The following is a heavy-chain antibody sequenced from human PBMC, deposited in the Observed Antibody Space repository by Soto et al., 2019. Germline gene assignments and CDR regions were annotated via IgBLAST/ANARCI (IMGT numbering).Heavy chain of an antibody. CDR2: ISYSGST. D-gene: IGHD5-18*01. V-gene: IGHV4-59*06. CDR3: ARQPDY. CDR1: GGSISSYY. J-gene: IGHJ4*02. Sequence: SETLSLTCTVSGGSISSYYWSWIRQPPGTGLEWIGHISYSGSTYYNTSLKSRVTISVDTSKNQFSLKLSSVTAADTAVYYCARQPDYWGQGTLVTVSS.